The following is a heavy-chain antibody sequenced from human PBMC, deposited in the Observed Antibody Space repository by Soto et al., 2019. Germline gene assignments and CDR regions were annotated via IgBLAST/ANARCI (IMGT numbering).Heavy chain of an antibody. D-gene: IGHD5-18*01. V-gene: IGHV3-48*01. J-gene: IGHJ4*02. CDR2: ISSSSSTI. CDR1: GFTVSSYS. CDR3: ARDGGYSYGPFDY. Sequence: GGSLRISCAACGFTVSSYSMNWVRQAPGKGLEWVSYISSSSSTIYYADSVKGRFTISRDNAKNSLYLQMNSLRAEDTAVYYCARDGGYSYGPFDYWGQGTLVTVSS.